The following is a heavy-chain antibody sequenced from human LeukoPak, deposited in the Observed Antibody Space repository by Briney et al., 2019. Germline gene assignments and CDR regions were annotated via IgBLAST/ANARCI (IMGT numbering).Heavy chain of an antibody. CDR2: TYYRSKLYN. CDR3: ARDRGRYIDL. J-gene: IGHJ2*01. V-gene: IGHV6-1*01. Sequence: SQTPLLTCAIFGASVSTKSAAWDWIKQSPTSGLEWVGRTYYRSKLYNDYAVSVKSRITINPDTSKNQYSLQLNSVTPEDTAVYYCARDRGRYIDLWGRGTLVTGTS. D-gene: IGHD3-10*01. CDR1: GASVSTKSAA.